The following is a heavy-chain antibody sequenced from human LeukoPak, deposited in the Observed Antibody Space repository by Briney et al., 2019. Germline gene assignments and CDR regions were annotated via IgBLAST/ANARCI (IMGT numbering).Heavy chain of an antibody. J-gene: IGHJ4*02. D-gene: IGHD6-19*01. V-gene: IGHV1-18*01. CDR3: ALYSSAWYSNY. CDR1: DYTFSSHD. Sequence: ASVKVSCKASDYTFSSHDISWVRQAPGQGLEWMGYISAHNGDTKYAQKLQGRVTMTTDTSTSTAYMELRSLKSDDTAVYYCALYSSAWYSNYWGQGTLVTVSS. CDR2: ISAHNGDT.